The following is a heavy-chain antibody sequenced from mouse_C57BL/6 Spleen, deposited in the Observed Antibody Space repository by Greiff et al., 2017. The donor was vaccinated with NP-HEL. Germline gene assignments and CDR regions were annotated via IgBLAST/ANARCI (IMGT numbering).Heavy chain of an antibody. CDR2: IYPGSGST. Sequence: QVQLQQPGAELVKPGASVKMSCKASGYTFTSYWITWVKQRPGQGLEWIGDIYPGSGSTNYNEKFKSKATLTVDTSSSTAYMQLSSRTSEDSAFYYCERVAYDGYDGGFAYWGQGTLVTVAA. CDR3: ERVAYDGYDGGFAY. CDR1: GYTFTSYW. V-gene: IGHV1-55*01. D-gene: IGHD2-2*01. J-gene: IGHJ3*01.